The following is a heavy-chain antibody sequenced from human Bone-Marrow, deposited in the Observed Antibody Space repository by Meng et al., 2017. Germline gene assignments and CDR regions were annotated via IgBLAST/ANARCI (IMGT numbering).Heavy chain of an antibody. D-gene: IGHD3-16*01. J-gene: IGHJ3*02. CDR2: IKQDGSEK. CDR3: AREGDGAFDI. CDR1: GFTFSSYW. V-gene: IGHV3-7*01. Sequence: GESLKISCAASGFTFSSYWMSWVRQAPGKGLEWVANIKQDGSEKYHVDSVKGRYTISRDNAKNSLYLQMNSLRAEDTAVYYCAREGDGAFDIWGQGTMVTVSS.